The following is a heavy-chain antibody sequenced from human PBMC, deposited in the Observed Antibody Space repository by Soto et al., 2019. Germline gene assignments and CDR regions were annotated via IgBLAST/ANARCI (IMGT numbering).Heavy chain of an antibody. CDR1: GGSISSGDYY. CDR3: ARVGSSIATRPFDY. Sequence: QVQLQQSGPGLVKPSQTLSLTCTVSGGSISSGDYYWSWIRQPPGKGQEWIGYIYYSGSTYYNPSLKSRVTISVDTSKNQFSLKLSSVTASDTAVYYCARVGSSIATRPFDYWGQGTLVTVSA. D-gene: IGHD6-6*01. V-gene: IGHV4-30-4*01. J-gene: IGHJ4*02. CDR2: IYYSGST.